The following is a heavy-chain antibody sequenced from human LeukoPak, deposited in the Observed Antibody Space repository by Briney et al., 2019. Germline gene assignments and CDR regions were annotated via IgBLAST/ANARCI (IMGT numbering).Heavy chain of an antibody. V-gene: IGHV4-39*07. CDR3: AREPHFVGPYYYYGMDV. CDR2: INHSGST. CDR1: GGSVSSGSYY. J-gene: IGHJ6*02. Sequence: SETLSLTCSVSGGSVSSGSYYWGWIRQPPGKGLEWIGEINHSGSTNYNPSLKSRVTISVDTSKNQFSLKLSSVTAADTAVYYCAREPHFVGPYYYYGMDVWGQGTTVTVSS. D-gene: IGHD2-15*01.